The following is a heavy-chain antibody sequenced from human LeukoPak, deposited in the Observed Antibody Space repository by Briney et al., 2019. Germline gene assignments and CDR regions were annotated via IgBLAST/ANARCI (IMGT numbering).Heavy chain of an antibody. J-gene: IGHJ6*03. D-gene: IGHD4-17*01. CDR3: AREGGYGDGLYYYYYMDV. CDR2: IHTSGST. Sequence: SETLSLTCTVSGGSISSYYWSWIRQPAGKGLEWIGRIHTSGSTNYNPSLKSRVTMSVDTSKNKFSLKLSSVTAADTAVYYCAREGGYGDGLYYYYYMDVWGKGTTVTISS. CDR1: GGSISSYY. V-gene: IGHV4-4*07.